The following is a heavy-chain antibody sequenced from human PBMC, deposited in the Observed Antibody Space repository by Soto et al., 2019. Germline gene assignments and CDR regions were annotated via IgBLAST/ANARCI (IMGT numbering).Heavy chain of an antibody. J-gene: IGHJ5*02. D-gene: IGHD3-22*01. V-gene: IGHV3-33*01. CDR1: GFTFSSYG. CDR2: IWYDGSNK. Sequence: RGPLRLSCAASGFTFSSYGMHWVRQAPGQGMEWVAVIWYDGSNKYYAASVTCRFTISRDNSKNTLYLQMNSLRAEDTAVYYCARGTTYYYDSSGYSNWFDPWGQGTLVTVSS. CDR3: ARGTTYYYDSSGYSNWFDP.